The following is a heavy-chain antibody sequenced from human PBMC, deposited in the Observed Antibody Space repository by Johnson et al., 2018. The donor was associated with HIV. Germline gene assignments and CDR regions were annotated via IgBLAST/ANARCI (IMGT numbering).Heavy chain of an antibody. J-gene: IGHJ3*02. V-gene: IGHV3-NL1*01. CDR2: IYSGGST. D-gene: IGHD6-13*01. CDR3: ASDSSSWYGSAFDI. CDR1: GFTFSTYG. Sequence: VQLVESGGGVVQPGRSLRLSCEASGFTFSTYGAHWVRQAPGKGLEWVSVIYSGGSTYYADSVKGRFTISRDNSKNTLYLQMNSLRAEDTAVYYCASDSSSWYGSAFDIWGQGTMVTVSS.